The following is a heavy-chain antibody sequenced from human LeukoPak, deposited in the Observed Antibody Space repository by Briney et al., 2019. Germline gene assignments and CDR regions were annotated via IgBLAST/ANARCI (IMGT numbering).Heavy chain of an antibody. J-gene: IGHJ6*04. V-gene: IGHV1-69*01. CDR3: ARAPSPHDYGDYGYYYYGMDV. Sequence: SVTVSCKASGGTFSSYPISWVRQAPGQGLDWMGGIIPFFGTAIYAQKFQGRVTITADESTSTAYMELSSLRSEHTAVYYCARAPSPHDYGDYGYYYYGMDVWGKGTTVTVSS. D-gene: IGHD4-17*01. CDR1: GGTFSSYP. CDR2: IIPFFGTA.